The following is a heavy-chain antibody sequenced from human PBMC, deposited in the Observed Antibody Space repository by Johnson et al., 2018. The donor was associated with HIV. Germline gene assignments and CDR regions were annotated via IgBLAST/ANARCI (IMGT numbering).Heavy chain of an antibody. D-gene: IGHD7-27*01. CDR3: ARPRTGSDAFDI. CDR2: ISYDGSNK. Sequence: QVQLVESGGGLVQPGGSLRLSCAASEFTFSSYAMHWVRQAPGKGLEWVAVISYDGSNKYYADSVQGRFTISRDNSKNTLYLQMNSLRAEGTAVYYCARPRTGSDAFDIWGQGTMVTVSS. V-gene: IGHV3-30-3*01. J-gene: IGHJ3*02. CDR1: EFTFSSYA.